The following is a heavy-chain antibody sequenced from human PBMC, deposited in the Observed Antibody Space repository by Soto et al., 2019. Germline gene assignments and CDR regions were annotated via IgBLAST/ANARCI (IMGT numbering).Heavy chain of an antibody. CDR3: ARERSGSGWYGGSIDY. V-gene: IGHV3-74*01. J-gene: IGHJ4*02. CDR1: GFTFSSYW. D-gene: IGHD6-19*01. CDR2: INSDGSST. Sequence: GGSLRLSCAASGFTFSSYWMHWVRQAPGKGLVWVSRINSDGSSTSYADSVKGRFSISRDKAKNTLYLQMNSLRAEDTAVYYCARERSGSGWYGGSIDYWGQGTLVTVSS.